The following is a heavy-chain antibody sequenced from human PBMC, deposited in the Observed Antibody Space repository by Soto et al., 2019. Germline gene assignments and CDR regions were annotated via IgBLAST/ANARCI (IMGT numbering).Heavy chain of an antibody. J-gene: IGHJ5*02. Sequence: QVQLVESGGGVVQPGRSLRLSCAASGFTFQTYAMHWVRQAPGKGLEWVALIWYDGTNEKYADSVRGRFTISRDNSKDTLYLQMKSLRGEDTAVYFCAKEGINSPSSRGWLAPWGQGTMVTVSS. V-gene: IGHV3-33*06. CDR3: AKEGINSPSSRGWLAP. CDR1: GFTFQTYA. D-gene: IGHD6-6*01. CDR2: IWYDGTNE.